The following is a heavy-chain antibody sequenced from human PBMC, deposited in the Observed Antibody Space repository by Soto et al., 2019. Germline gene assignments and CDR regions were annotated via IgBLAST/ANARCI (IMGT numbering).Heavy chain of an antibody. Sequence: PSQTLSLTCAISGDSVSSNSAAWNWIRQSPSRGLEWLGRTYYRSKWYNDYAVSVKSRITINPDASKNQFSLQLNSVTPEDTAVYYCARDPRAQGGYSEQNYDFWSGYYSPWYYYYYYYMDVWGKGTTVTVSS. J-gene: IGHJ6*03. CDR1: GDSVSSNSAA. V-gene: IGHV6-1*01. CDR3: ARDPRAQGGYSEQNYDFWSGYYSPWYYYYYYYMDV. CDR2: TYYRSKWYN. D-gene: IGHD3-3*01.